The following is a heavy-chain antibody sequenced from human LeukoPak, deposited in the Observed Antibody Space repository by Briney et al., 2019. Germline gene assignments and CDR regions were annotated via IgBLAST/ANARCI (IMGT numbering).Heavy chain of an antibody. CDR1: GFTVSSNY. D-gene: IGHD3-22*01. CDR2: IYSGGST. CDR3: ARDRLEYYDSSGYLVDY. Sequence: PGGSLRLSCAASGFTVSSNYMSWVRQAPGKGLEWVSVIYSGGSTYYADSVKGRFTISRDNSKNTLYLQVNSLRAEDTAVYYCARDRLEYYDSSGYLVDYWGRGTLVTVSS. V-gene: IGHV3-66*02. J-gene: IGHJ4*02.